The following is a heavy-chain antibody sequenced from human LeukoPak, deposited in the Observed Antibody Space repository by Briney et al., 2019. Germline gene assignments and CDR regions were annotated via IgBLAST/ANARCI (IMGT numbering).Heavy chain of an antibody. J-gene: IGHJ6*02. D-gene: IGHD3-22*01. CDR3: ARAAYYDNSGYYGEDYYYYYGMDV. CDR1: GLSFNSNV. CDR2: ISSGSDTI. V-gene: IGHV3-48*01. Sequence: GGSLRLSCAASGLSFNSNVVNWVRQAPGKGLEWISFISSGSDTIYYADSVRGRFTISRDNSKNTLYLQMNSLRAEDTAVYYCARAAYYDNSGYYGEDYYYYYGMDVWGQGTTVTVSS.